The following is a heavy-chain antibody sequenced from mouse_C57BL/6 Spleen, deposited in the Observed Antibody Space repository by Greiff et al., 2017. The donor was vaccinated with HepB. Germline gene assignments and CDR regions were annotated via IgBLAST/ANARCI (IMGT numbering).Heavy chain of an antibody. Sequence: QVQLQQPGAELVKPGASVKLSCKASGYTFTSYWMQWVKQRPGQGLEWIGEIDPSDSYTNYNQKFKGKATLTVDTSSSTAYMQLSSLTSEDSAVYYCARLGDYDEYYFDYWGQGTTLTVSS. J-gene: IGHJ2*01. CDR1: GYTFTSYW. CDR2: IDPSDSYT. CDR3: ARLGDYDEYYFDY. D-gene: IGHD2-4*01. V-gene: IGHV1-50*01.